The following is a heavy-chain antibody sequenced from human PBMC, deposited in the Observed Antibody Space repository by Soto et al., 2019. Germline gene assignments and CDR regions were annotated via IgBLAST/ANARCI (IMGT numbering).Heavy chain of an antibody. V-gene: IGHV1-69*13. J-gene: IGHJ2*01. D-gene: IGHD2-8*01. CDR1: GGTFSSYA. CDR3: ARDLFGVLMVYAYPRGYSDL. CDR2: IIPIFGTA. Sequence: GASVKVSCKASGGTFSSYAICWVRQAPGQGLEWMGGIIPIFGTANYAQKFQGRVTITADESTSTAYMELSSLRSEDTAVYYCARDLFGVLMVYAYPRGYSDLWGRGTLVTVSS.